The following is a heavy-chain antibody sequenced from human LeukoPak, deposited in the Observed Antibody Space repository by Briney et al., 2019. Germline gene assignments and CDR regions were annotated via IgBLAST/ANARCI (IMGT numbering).Heavy chain of an antibody. Sequence: SETLSLTCTVSGYSISSGFYWGWIRQPPGKGLEWIGTIHYSGSTYYNPSLKSRVIVSLDSSKNQFSLKLNSVTAADTALYYCARAFRGLFGVVDAFDIWGQGTMVTVSS. CDR2: IHYSGST. D-gene: IGHD3-3*01. J-gene: IGHJ3*02. V-gene: IGHV4-38-2*02. CDR1: GYSISSGFY. CDR3: ARAFRGLFGVVDAFDI.